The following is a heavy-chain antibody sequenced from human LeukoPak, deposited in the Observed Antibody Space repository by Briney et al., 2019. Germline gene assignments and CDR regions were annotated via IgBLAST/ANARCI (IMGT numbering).Heavy chain of an antibody. J-gene: IGHJ1*01. CDR2: ISAYNGNT. CDR3: ARDSADCSGGTCYSAEYFQL. D-gene: IGHD2-15*01. Sequence: ASVKVSCKASGYILNNYGISWVRQAPGQGPEWMGRISAYNGNTNYAQKVQGRVIMTTDISTSTAYMEVRSLTSDDTAVYYCARDSADCSGGTCYSAEYFQLWGQGTLVTVSS. V-gene: IGHV1-18*01. CDR1: GYILNNYG.